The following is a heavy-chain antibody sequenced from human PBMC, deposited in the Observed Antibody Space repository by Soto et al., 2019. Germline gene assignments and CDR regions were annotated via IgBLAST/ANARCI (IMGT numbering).Heavy chain of an antibody. J-gene: IGHJ3*02. V-gene: IGHV3-23*01. CDR3: AKGPSGLRFLEWSDAFDI. Sequence: GGSLRLSCAASGFTFSSYAMSWVRQAPGKGLEWVSAISGSGGSTYYADSVKGRFTIFRDNSKNTLYLQMNSLRAEDTAVHYCAKGPSGLRFLEWSDAFDIWRQGTMVTVSS. CDR1: GFTFSSYA. D-gene: IGHD3-3*01. CDR2: ISGSGGST.